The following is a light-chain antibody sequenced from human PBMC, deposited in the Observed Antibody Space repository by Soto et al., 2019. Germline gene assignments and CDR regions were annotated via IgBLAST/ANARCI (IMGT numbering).Light chain of an antibody. CDR1: QSVSRS. V-gene: IGKV3-11*01. Sequence: EIVLTQSPATLSLSPGERATLSCRASQSVSRSLAWYQQKPGQAPRLLIYDASNRATGIPARFSGSGSGTDFTLTISRLEPEDFAVYYCHQYDNSPLTFGGGTKVDIK. J-gene: IGKJ4*01. CDR2: DAS. CDR3: HQYDNSPLT.